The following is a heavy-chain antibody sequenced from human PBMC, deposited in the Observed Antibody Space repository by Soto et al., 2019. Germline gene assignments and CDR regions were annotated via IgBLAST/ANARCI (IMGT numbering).Heavy chain of an antibody. Sequence: QVQLVQSGAEVKKPGSSVKVSCKASGGTFSSYAISWVRQAPGQGLEWMGGIIPIFGTANYAQKFQGRVTTTSDESKSTADMELISLRSEATAVYYCARESRYCSGGSCYFLPGIDYWGQGTLVTVSS. J-gene: IGHJ4*02. D-gene: IGHD2-15*01. CDR2: IIPIFGTA. CDR3: ARESRYCSGGSCYFLPGIDY. V-gene: IGHV1-69*05. CDR1: GGTFSSYA.